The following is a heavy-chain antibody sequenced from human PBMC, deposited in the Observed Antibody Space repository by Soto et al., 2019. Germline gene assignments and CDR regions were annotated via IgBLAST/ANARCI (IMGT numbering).Heavy chain of an antibody. V-gene: IGHV4-4*07. CDR3: AREGSGSSPCD. CDR1: GHSMTGYY. CDR2: LYSSGSA. Sequence: SETLSLTCSVSGHSMTGYYWTWIRQPAGKGLEWIGRLYSSGSAAYDPSLESRVTMSLDTSRNQFSLNLTSVTAADTAVYYCAREGSGSSPCDWGRGTLVIVSS. J-gene: IGHJ4*02. D-gene: IGHD3-10*01.